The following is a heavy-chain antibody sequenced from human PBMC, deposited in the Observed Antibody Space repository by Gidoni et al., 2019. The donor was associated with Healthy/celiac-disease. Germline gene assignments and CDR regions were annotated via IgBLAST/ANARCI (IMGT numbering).Heavy chain of an antibody. CDR3: TRDRDVPAAPYYYYGMDV. J-gene: IGHJ6*02. CDR2: IRSKAYGGTT. V-gene: IGHV3-49*03. D-gene: IGHD2-2*01. Sequence: WYSQAPGKGLEWVGFIRSKAYGGTTEYAASVKGRFTISRDDSKSIAYLQMNSLKTEDTAVYYCTRDRDVPAAPYYYYGMDVWGQGTTVTVSS.